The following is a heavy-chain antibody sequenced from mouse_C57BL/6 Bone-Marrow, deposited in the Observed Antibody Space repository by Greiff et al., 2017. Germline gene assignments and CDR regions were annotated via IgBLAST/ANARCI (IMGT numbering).Heavy chain of an antibody. V-gene: IGHV1-55*01. Sequence: VPLQQPGAELVQPGASVTLSCKASGYTFTSYWITWVKQRPGQGLEWIGAIYPGSGSTNYNEKFKSKAPLTVDPSSSTAYMQLSSLTSKDSAVSDCARTYYSNYWYFDVWGTGTTVTVAS. CDR2: IYPGSGST. D-gene: IGHD2-5*01. CDR1: GYTFTSYW. CDR3: ARTYYSNYWYFDV. J-gene: IGHJ1*03.